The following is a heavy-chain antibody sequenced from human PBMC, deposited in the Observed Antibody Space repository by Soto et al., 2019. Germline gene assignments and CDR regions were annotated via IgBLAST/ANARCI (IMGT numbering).Heavy chain of an antibody. Sequence: VESGGGLVQPGGSLRLSCAASGFTFRTSWMHWVRQAPGQGLVWVARMNSDGSTISYADSVKGRFTISRDNAKNTLFLQMNSLRAEDTAVYYCAKADRGGHDYGDYAFDYWGQGTLVTVSS. J-gene: IGHJ4*02. CDR2: MNSDGSTI. CDR3: AKADRGGHDYGDYAFDY. V-gene: IGHV3-74*01. CDR1: GFTFRTSW. D-gene: IGHD4-17*01.